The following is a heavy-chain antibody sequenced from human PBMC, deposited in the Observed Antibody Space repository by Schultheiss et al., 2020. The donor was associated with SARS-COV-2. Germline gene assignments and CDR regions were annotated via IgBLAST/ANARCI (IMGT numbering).Heavy chain of an antibody. CDR3: AHGVNYYGMDV. CDR1: GFSLSNARMG. J-gene: IGHJ6*02. Sequence: SGPTLVKPTETLTLTCTVSGFSLSNARMGVSWIRQPPGKALEWLALIYWDDDKRYSPSLKSRLTITKDTSKNQVVLTMTNMDPVDTATYYCAHGVNYYGMDVWGQGTTVTVSS. CDR2: IYWDDDK. D-gene: IGHD3-22*01. V-gene: IGHV2-5*02.